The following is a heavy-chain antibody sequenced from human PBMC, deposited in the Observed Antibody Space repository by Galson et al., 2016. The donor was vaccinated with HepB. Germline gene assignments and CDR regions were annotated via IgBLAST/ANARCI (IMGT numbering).Heavy chain of an antibody. CDR3: AREFSHDNPAWGSYGMDV. CDR2: IFYNGRT. CDR1: GGSVSGPYYY. V-gene: IGHV4-61*01. Sequence: ETLSLTCNVSGGSVSGPYYYWSWIRQPPGQGLEYIGHIFYNGRTTYNPSLKSRITISLDTSKNQFSLNLNSLTAADTALYYCAREFSHDNPAWGSYGMDVWGRGTTVTVSS. D-gene: IGHD3-16*01. J-gene: IGHJ6*02.